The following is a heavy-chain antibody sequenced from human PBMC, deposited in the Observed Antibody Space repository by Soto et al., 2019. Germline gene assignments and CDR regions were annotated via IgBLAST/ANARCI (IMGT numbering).Heavy chain of an antibody. J-gene: IGHJ4*02. Sequence: SETLSLTCTVSGGSISSGDYYWSWIRQPPGKGLEWIGYIYYSGSTYHNPSLKSRVTISVDTSKNQFSLKLSSVTAADTAVYYCAREGNLDTAMAYFDYWGQGTLVTVSS. CDR2: IYYSGST. V-gene: IGHV4-30-4*01. CDR3: AREGNLDTAMAYFDY. D-gene: IGHD5-18*01. CDR1: GGSISSGDYY.